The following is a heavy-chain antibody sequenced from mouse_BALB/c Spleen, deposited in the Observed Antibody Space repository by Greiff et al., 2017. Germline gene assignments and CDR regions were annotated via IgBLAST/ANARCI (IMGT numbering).Heavy chain of an antibody. CDR3: ARAYSGNPYYFDY. CDR2: ISSGSSTI. Sequence: EVQLQESGGGLVQPGGSRKLSCAASGFTFSSFGMHWVRQAPEKGLEWVAYISSGSSTIYYADTVKGRFTISRDNPKNTLFLQMTSLRSEDTAMYYCARAYSGNPYYFDYWGQGTTLTVSS. V-gene: IGHV5-17*02. CDR1: GFTFSSFG. D-gene: IGHD2-10*01. J-gene: IGHJ2*01.